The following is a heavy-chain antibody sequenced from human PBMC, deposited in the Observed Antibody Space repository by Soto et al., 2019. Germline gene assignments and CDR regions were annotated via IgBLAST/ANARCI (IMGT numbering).Heavy chain of an antibody. Sequence: GGSLRLSCAASGFTFSSYGMHWVRQAPGKGLEWVAVISYDGSNKYYADSVKGRFTISRDNSKNTLYLQMNSLRAEDTAVYYCAKGAPDNIAVAGPDLYYYYYGMDVWGQGTTVTVSS. J-gene: IGHJ6*02. CDR1: GFTFSSYG. V-gene: IGHV3-30*18. CDR2: ISYDGSNK. D-gene: IGHD6-19*01. CDR3: AKGAPDNIAVAGPDLYYYYYGMDV.